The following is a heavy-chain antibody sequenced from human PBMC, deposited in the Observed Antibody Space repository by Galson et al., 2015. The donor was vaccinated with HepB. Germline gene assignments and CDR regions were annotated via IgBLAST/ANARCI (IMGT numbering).Heavy chain of an antibody. D-gene: IGHD2-21*02. J-gene: IGHJ6*02. CDR1: GCSFTSYW. Sequence: QSGAEVKKPGESLKISCKGSGCSFTSYWIGWVRQMPGKGLEWKGIIYPGDSDTRYSPSFQGQVTISADKSISTAYLQWSSLKASDTAMYYCARQNCGGDCFGTESNYGMDVWGQGTTVTVSS. V-gene: IGHV5-51*01. CDR3: ARQNCGGDCFGTESNYGMDV. CDR2: IYPGDSDT.